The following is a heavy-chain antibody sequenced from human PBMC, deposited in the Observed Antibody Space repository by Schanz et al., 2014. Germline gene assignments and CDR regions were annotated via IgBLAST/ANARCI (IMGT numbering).Heavy chain of an antibody. Sequence: VQLEQSGAEVKKPGSSVKVSCKASGGTFSSFGINWVRQAPGQGLEWMGRIIPILGIANYAQKFQGRLTMTRDTSTSTVYMELSSLRSEDTAVYYCASSGAGYSSSWDFDYWGQGTLVTVSS. CDR1: GGTFSSFG. D-gene: IGHD6-13*01. CDR3: ASSGAGYSSSWDFDY. J-gene: IGHJ4*02. CDR2: IIPILGIA. V-gene: IGHV1-69*02.